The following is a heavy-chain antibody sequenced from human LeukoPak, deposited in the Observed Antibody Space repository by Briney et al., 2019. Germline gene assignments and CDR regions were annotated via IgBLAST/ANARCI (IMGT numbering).Heavy chain of an antibody. CDR1: GYTLTELS. CDR2: FDPEDGET. CDR3: ARSIAAAGRFDY. J-gene: IGHJ4*02. V-gene: IGHV1-24*01. Sequence: ASVKVSCKVSGYTLTELSMHWVRQAPGKGLEWMGGFDPEDGETIYAQKFQGRVTMTEDTSTDTAYMELSSLRSEDTAVYYCARSIAAAGRFDYWGQGTLVTVSS. D-gene: IGHD6-13*01.